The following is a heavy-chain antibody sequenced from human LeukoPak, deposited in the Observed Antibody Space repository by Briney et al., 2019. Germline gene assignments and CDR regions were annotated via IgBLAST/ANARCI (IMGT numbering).Heavy chain of an antibody. CDR3: ARNGNGYNLFDP. V-gene: IGHV3-48*04. Sequence: GGSLRLSCAASGFTFSTYSMNWVRQAPGKGLEWVSYISSSGSTIYYADSVRGRFTISRDNAKNSLYLQMNSLRAEDTAVYYCARNGNGYNLFDPWGQGTLVTVSS. D-gene: IGHD6-19*01. CDR2: ISSSGSTI. J-gene: IGHJ5*02. CDR1: GFTFSTYS.